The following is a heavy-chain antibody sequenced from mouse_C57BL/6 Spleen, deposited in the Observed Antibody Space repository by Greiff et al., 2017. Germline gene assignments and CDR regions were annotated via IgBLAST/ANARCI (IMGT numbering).Heavy chain of an antibody. Sequence: QVQLQQSGAELVKPGASVKISCKASGYAFSSYWMNWVKQRPGKGLEWIGQIYPGDGDTNYNGKFKGKATLTADKSSSPAYMQLSSLTSEDSAVYVCARYYYGSSYVWYFDVWGTGTTVTVSS. CDR3: ARYYYGSSYVWYFDV. J-gene: IGHJ1*03. D-gene: IGHD1-1*01. CDR2: IYPGDGDT. V-gene: IGHV1-80*01. CDR1: GYAFSSYW.